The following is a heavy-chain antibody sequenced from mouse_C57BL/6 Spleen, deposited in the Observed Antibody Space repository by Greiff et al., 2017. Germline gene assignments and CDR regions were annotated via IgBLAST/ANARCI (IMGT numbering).Heavy chain of an antibody. D-gene: IGHD1-1*01. V-gene: IGHV5-17*01. CDR2: ISSGSSTI. CDR1: GFTFSDYG. Sequence: EVQRVESGGGLVKPGGSLKLSCAASGFTFSDYGMHWVRQAPEKGLEWVAYISSGSSTIYYADSVKGRFTISRDNAKKTLFLQMTSLRSEDTAMYYCARRWTTVVAPYAMDYWGQGTSVTVSS. J-gene: IGHJ4*01. CDR3: ARRWTTVVAPYAMDY.